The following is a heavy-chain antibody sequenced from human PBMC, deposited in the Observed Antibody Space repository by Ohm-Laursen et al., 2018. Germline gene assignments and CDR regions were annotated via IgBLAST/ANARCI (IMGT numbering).Heavy chain of an antibody. CDR2: ISAYNGNT. CDR3: ARDPVVDGGSYRRNDLDY. V-gene: IGHV1-18*04. J-gene: IGHJ4*02. Sequence: APVKVSCKASGYTFVSYAISWVRQAPGQGLEWMGWISAYNGNTNYAQKLQGRVTMTTDTSTSTAYMELRSLRSDDTAVYYCARDPVVDGGSYRRNDLDYWGQGTLVTVSS. D-gene: IGHD1-26*01. CDR1: GYTFVSYA.